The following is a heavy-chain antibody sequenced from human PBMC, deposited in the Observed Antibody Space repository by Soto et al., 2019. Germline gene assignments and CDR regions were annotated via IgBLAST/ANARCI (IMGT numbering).Heavy chain of an antibody. CDR3: AHSRDGYTYVGWYFDL. CDR1: GFSLSTSGVG. V-gene: IGHV2-5*02. CDR2: IYWDDDK. Sequence: QITLKESGPTLVKPTQTLTLTCTFSGFSLSTSGVGVGWIRQPPGKALEWLALIYWDDDKRYSPSLKSRLTITKDTSKNQVVLAMTNMDPVDTATYYCAHSRDGYTYVGWYFDLWGRGTLVTVSS. D-gene: IGHD5-12*01. J-gene: IGHJ2*01.